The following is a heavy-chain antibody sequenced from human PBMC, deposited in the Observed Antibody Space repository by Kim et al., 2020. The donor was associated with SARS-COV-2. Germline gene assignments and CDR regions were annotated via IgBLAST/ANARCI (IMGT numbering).Heavy chain of an antibody. CDR1: GFTFSSYE. Sequence: GGSLRLSCAASGFTFSSYEMNWVRQAPGKGLEWVSYISSSGSTIYYADSVKGRFTISRDNAKNSLYLQMNSLRAEDTAVYYCAGGLRLGELSLYPYYYYYYMDVWGKGTPVTVSS. CDR2: ISSSGSTI. V-gene: IGHV3-48*03. J-gene: IGHJ6*03. CDR3: AGGLRLGELSLYPYYYYYYMDV. D-gene: IGHD3-16*02.